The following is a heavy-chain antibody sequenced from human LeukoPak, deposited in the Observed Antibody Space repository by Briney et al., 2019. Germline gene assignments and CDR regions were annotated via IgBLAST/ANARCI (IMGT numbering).Heavy chain of an antibody. J-gene: IGHJ4*02. V-gene: IGHV3-23*01. CDR2: ISGSGGST. CDR3: AHAGYCSGGSCFPLGY. CDR1: GFTFSSYA. D-gene: IGHD2-15*01. Sequence: GGSLRLSCAASGFTFSSYAMSWVRQAPGKGLEWVSAISGSGGSTYYADSMKGRFTISRDNSKNTLYLQMNSLRAEDTAVYYCAHAGYCSGGSCFPLGYWGQGTLVTVSS.